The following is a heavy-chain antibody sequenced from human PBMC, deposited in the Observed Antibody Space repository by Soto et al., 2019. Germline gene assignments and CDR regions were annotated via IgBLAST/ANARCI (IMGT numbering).Heavy chain of an antibody. CDR2: ISGSGGST. Sequence: LRLSCAASGLTFSSYAMSWVRQAPGKGLEWVSAISGSGGSTFYADSVKGRFTISRDNSKNTLFLQMNSLRAEDTAVYYCAGRIAVAGTLAYWGQGTLVTVSS. CDR1: GLTFSSYA. D-gene: IGHD6-19*01. CDR3: AGRIAVAGTLAY. J-gene: IGHJ4*02. V-gene: IGHV3-23*01.